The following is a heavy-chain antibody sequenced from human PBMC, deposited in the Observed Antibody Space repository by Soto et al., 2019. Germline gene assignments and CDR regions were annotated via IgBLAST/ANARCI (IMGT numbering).Heavy chain of an antibody. CDR3: ARALGSKRLGWNWYFDI. Sequence: QVQLQESGPGLVKPSQTLSLTCTVSGGSISSGGYYWSWIRQHPGKGLEWIGYIYYSGSTYYNPSLKIRVTISVDTSKNQFTLKLSSVTAAATAVYYCARALGSKRLGWNWYFDIWGRGTLVTVSS. D-gene: IGHD4-17*01. CDR2: IYYSGST. CDR1: GGSISSGGYY. J-gene: IGHJ2*01. V-gene: IGHV4-31*03.